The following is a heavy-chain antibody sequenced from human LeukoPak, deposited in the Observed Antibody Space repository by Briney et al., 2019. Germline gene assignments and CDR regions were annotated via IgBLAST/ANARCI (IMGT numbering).Heavy chain of an antibody. V-gene: IGHV4-39*01. Sequence: NPSETLSLVCTVSGGSISSSSYYWGWIRQPPGKGLEWIGSIYYSGSTYYNPSLKSRVTISVDTSKNQFSLKLSSVTAADTAVYYCATDYYGSGSPFDYWGQGTLVTVSS. CDR2: IYYSGST. D-gene: IGHD3-10*01. J-gene: IGHJ4*02. CDR3: ATDYYGSGSPFDY. CDR1: GGSISSSSYY.